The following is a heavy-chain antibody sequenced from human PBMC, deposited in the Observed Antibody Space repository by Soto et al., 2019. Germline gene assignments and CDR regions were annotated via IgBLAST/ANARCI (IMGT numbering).Heavy chain of an antibody. CDR2: ILHSGSV. Sequence: QVLLQESGPGLVKPSGTLSLTCDVSGDSISVNTWWSWVRQTLGKGLEWIGEILHSGSVNYNPSLKSRVTSLIDKSKNQVSLRLSSMTHSATALYYCAGLVGRGKFARLQYWGQGTLVTVSS. J-gene: IGHJ1*01. CDR1: GDSISVNTW. CDR3: AGLVGRGKFARLQY. V-gene: IGHV4-4*02. D-gene: IGHD6-6*01.